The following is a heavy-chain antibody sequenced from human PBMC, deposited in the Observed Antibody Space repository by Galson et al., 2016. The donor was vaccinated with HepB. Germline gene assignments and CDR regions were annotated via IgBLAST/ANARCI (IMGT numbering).Heavy chain of an antibody. CDR1: GASIRSYY. V-gene: IGHV4-59*01. CDR2: IHDSGTT. CDR3: ARGSGGYDFWSGYAPVRFDP. D-gene: IGHD3-3*01. J-gene: IGHJ5*02. Sequence: ETLSLTCTVSGASIRSYYWSWIRQPPGKGLEWIGYIHDSGTTNYTPSLKSRISISVDKSKNQFSLKLSSVTAADTAFYYCARGSGGYDFWSGYAPVRFDPWGQGTLVTVSS.